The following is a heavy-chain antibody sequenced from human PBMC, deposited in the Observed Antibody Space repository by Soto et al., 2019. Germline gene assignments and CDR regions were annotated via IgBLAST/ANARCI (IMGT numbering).Heavy chain of an antibody. CDR1: GFTFSSYA. Sequence: EVQLLESGGGWLQPGGSLRLSCAASGFTFSSYAMNWVRQAPGKGLEWVSGITGSGAGSYYSDSVKGRFTISRDNSKNTLDLQRNSLRAEDTAVYYCAKAYSNSWPNDWFDPWGQGTRVTVSS. D-gene: IGHD6-13*01. CDR3: AKAYSNSWPNDWFDP. J-gene: IGHJ5*02. CDR2: ITGSGAGS. V-gene: IGHV3-23*01.